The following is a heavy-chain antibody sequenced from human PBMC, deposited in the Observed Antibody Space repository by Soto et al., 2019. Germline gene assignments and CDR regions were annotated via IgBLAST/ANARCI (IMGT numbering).Heavy chain of an antibody. V-gene: IGHV1-69*13. CDR2: IIPIFGTA. J-gene: IGHJ4*02. CDR3: ARGRDGDSTGGYFDY. D-gene: IGHD4-17*01. Sequence: SVKVSCKASGGTFSSYAISWVRQAPGQGLEWMGGIIPIFGTANYTQRFQGRVTITADESTSTAYMELSSLRSEDTAVYYCARGRDGDSTGGYFDYWGQGTLVTVSS. CDR1: GGTFSSYA.